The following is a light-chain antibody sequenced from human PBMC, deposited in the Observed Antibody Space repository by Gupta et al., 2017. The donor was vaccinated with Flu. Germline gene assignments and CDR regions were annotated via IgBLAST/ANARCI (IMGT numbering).Light chain of an antibody. CDR3: QQRSGGPPKIT. V-gene: IGKV3-11*01. J-gene: IGKJ5*01. Sequence: ESVLTQSPATLSLSPGERATLSCRASQSIGKYLAWYQQKPGQAPRLLISDASNRAAGVSVRFSGSGSGTDFTLTISSLEPEDFAVYYCQQRSGGPPKITFGQGTRLEIK. CDR1: QSIGKY. CDR2: DAS.